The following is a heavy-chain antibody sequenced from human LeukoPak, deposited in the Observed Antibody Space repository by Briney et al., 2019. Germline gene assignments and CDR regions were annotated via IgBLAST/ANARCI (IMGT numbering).Heavy chain of an antibody. V-gene: IGHV3-74*01. CDR1: GFTFTSYW. CDR3: ARGRYYGMDV. CDR2: VNSDGSST. Sequence: GESLRLSCAASGFTFTSYWMHWVRQASGKGLVWVSRVNSDGSSTTYADSVKGRFTISRDNAKNTLYLQMNSLRAEDTAVYYCARGRYYGMDVWGQGTTVTVSS. J-gene: IGHJ6*02.